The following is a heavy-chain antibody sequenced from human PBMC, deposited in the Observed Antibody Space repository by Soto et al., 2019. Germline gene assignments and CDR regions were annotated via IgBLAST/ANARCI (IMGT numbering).Heavy chain of an antibody. CDR2: ISSWSTTI. CDR3: ARAVDAGDY. Sequence: EVQLVESGGGLGQPGGSLRLSCAASGFTFSSYSMNWVRQAPGKGLEWVSYISSWSTTIYYADSVKGRFTISRDNAKNSLYLQMNTLRAEDTAVYYCARAVDAGDYWGQGTLVTVSS. CDR1: GFTFSSYS. J-gene: IGHJ4*02. V-gene: IGHV3-48*01.